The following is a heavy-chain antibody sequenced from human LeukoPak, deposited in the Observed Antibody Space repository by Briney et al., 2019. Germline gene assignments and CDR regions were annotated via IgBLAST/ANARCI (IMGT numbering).Heavy chain of an antibody. CDR1: GGSISSYY. J-gene: IGHJ6*03. CDR2: VYTNGNT. D-gene: IGHD3-3*01. V-gene: IGHV4-4*09. Sequence: SETLSLTCTVSGGSISSYYWSWIRQPPGKGLERIGYVYTNGNTNYNPSLKSRVIISIDTSKNQFSVKLSSVTTADTAVYYCARVGRPFGYYYMDVWGTGTTVTVSS. CDR3: ARVGRPFGYYYMDV.